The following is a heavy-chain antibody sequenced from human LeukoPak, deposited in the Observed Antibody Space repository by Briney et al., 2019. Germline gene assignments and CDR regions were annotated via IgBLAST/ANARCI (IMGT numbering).Heavy chain of an antibody. CDR1: GFTFDDYA. V-gene: IGHV3-9*01. D-gene: IGHD6-13*01. CDR3: AKDPRRYSSSWYWYFDL. J-gene: IGHJ2*01. CDR2: ISWNSGGI. Sequence: GGSLRLSCATSGFTFDDYAMHWVRQAPGKGLEWVSGISWNSGGIGYADSVKGRFTISRDNAKNSLYLQMNSLRAEDTALYYCAKDPRRYSSSWYWYFDLWGRGTLVTVSS.